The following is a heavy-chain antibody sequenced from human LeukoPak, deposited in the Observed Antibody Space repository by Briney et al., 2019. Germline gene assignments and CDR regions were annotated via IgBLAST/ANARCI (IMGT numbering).Heavy chain of an antibody. J-gene: IGHJ4*02. V-gene: IGHV4-39*01. Sequence: SETLSLTCTVSGGSISSSSYYWGWIRQPPGKGLEWIGSIYYSGSTYYNPSLKSRVTMSVDTSKNQFSLKLSSVTAADTAVYYCARGTYDFWSGYYGDYGYDYWGQGTLLTVSS. CDR3: ARGTYDFWSGYYGDYGYDY. CDR2: IYYSGST. CDR1: GGSISSSSYY. D-gene: IGHD3-3*01.